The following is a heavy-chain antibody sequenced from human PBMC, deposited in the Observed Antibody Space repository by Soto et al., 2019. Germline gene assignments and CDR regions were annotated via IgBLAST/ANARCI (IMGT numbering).Heavy chain of an antibody. D-gene: IGHD2-15*01. CDR2: IYYSGST. CDR1: GGSIGRSSYY. CDR3: ARRPGCRWHYLDD. Sequence: QLQLQESGPGLVKPSQTLSLTCTVSGGSIGRSSYYWGWIRQPPGKGLEWIGSIYYSGSTYYNPSLKSRVTMSVDTCINQFSRRVSSVTAADMAVYYCARRPGCRWHYLDDWGQGILVTGSS. J-gene: IGHJ4*02. V-gene: IGHV4-39*01.